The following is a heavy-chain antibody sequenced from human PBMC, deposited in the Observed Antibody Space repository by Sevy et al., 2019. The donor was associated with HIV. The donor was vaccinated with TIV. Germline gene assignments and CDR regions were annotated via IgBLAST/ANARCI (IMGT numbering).Heavy chain of an antibody. CDR3: ARGPFILVGATSLGWFDP. Sequence: GGSLRLSCAASGFTFSSYSMNWVRQAPGKGLEWVSSISSSSSYIYYADSVKGRFIISRDNAKNSLYLQMNSLRAEDTAVYYCARGPFILVGATSLGWFDPWGQGTLVTVSS. D-gene: IGHD1-26*01. V-gene: IGHV3-21*01. CDR2: ISSSSSYI. CDR1: GFTFSSYS. J-gene: IGHJ5*02.